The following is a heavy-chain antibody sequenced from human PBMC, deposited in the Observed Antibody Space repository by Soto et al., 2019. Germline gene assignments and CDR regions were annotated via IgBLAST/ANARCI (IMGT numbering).Heavy chain of an antibody. Sequence: GGSLRLSCAASGFTFDDYTMHWVRQAPGKGLEWVSLISWDGGSTYYADPVKGRFTISRDNSKNSLYLQMNSLRTEDTALYYCAKGSVTLFDYWGQGTLVTVSS. CDR2: ISWDGGST. J-gene: IGHJ4*02. D-gene: IGHD4-4*01. V-gene: IGHV3-43*01. CDR3: AKGSVTLFDY. CDR1: GFTFDDYT.